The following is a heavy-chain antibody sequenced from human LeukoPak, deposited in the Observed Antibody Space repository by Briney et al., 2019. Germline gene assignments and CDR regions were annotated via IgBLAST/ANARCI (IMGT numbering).Heavy chain of an antibody. V-gene: IGHV4-39*01. CDR1: GGSISSSSYY. CDR2: IYYSGST. J-gene: IGHJ6*03. CDR3: ARGAARPYYYYYMDV. Sequence: SETLSLTCTVSGGSISSSSYYWGWIRQPPGKGLEWIGSIYYSGSTYYNPSLKSRVTISVDTSKNQFSLKLSSVTAADTAVYYCARGAARPYYYYYMDVWGKGTTVTVSS. D-gene: IGHD6-6*01.